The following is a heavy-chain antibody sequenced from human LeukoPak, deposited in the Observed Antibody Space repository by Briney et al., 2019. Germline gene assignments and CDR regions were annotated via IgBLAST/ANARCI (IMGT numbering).Heavy chain of an antibody. CDR3: ARVVSVYDILTGYYSDTFDP. D-gene: IGHD3-9*01. J-gene: IGHJ5*02. CDR1: GFTFSSYW. V-gene: IGHV3-74*01. CDR2: INSDGSST. Sequence: PGGSLRLSCAASGFTFSSYWMHWVRQAPGKGLVWVSRINSDGSSTSYADSVKGRFTISRDNAKNTLYLQMNSLRAEDTAVYYCARVVSVYDILTGYYSDTFDPWGQGTLVTVSS.